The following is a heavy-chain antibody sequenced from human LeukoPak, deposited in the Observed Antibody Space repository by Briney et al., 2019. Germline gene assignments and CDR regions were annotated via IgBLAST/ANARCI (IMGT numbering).Heavy chain of an antibody. Sequence: PSETLSLTCAVYGGSFSGYYWSWIRQAPGKGLEWIGEINHSGSTNYNPSLKSRVTISVDTSKNQFSLKLSFVTAADTAVYYCARGLRFLVVWGQGTTVTVSS. D-gene: IGHD3-3*01. J-gene: IGHJ6*02. CDR1: GGSFSGYY. V-gene: IGHV4-34*01. CDR2: INHSGST. CDR3: ARGLRFLVV.